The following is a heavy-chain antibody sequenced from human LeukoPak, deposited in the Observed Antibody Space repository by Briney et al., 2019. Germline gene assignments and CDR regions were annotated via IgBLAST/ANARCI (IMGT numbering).Heavy chain of an antibody. CDR2: IRSKTDGGAS. J-gene: IGHJ5*02. CDR3: TTDVNRFMVTASS. CDR1: GFTFSKVW. V-gene: IGHV3-15*01. D-gene: IGHD2-21*02. Sequence: GVSLRLSCAASGFTFSKVWMTWVRQAPGKGLEWVGRIRSKTDGGASEYAAPVKGRFSISRDDSNNTLYLEMISLKAEDTAIYYCTTDVNRFMVTASSWGQGTLVTVSS.